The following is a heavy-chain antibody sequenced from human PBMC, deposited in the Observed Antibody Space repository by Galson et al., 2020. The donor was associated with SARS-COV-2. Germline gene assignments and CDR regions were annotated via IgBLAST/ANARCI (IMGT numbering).Heavy chain of an antibody. Sequence: GGSLRLSCAASGFTFSRNGMHWVRQAPGKGLEWVAFIRNDGRDKYFADSVKGRFTMSRDNSKNTLYLQINTLRPEHTAVYYCARDYGSGSYAFDIWGQGTMVTVSS. CDR1: GFTFSRNG. CDR3: ARDYGSGSYAFDI. CDR2: IRNDGRDK. D-gene: IGHD3-10*01. V-gene: IGHV3-30*02. J-gene: IGHJ3*02.